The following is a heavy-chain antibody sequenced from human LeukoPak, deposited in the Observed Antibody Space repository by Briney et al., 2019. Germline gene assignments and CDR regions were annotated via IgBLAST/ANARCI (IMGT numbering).Heavy chain of an antibody. CDR2: IYYSGST. J-gene: IGHJ5*02. CDR1: GGSISSSSYY. CDR3: ARQDVKNWFDP. Sequence: PSETLSLTCTVSGGSISSSSYYWGWIRQPPGKGLERIGSIYYSGSTYYSPSLKSRVTISVDTSKNQFSLKLSSVTAADTAVYYCARQDVKNWFDPWGQGTLVTVSS. V-gene: IGHV4-39*01.